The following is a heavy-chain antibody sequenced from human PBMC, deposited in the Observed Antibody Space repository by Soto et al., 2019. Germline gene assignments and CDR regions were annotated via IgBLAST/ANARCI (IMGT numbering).Heavy chain of an antibody. CDR2: IYPGDSAT. Sequence: PGESLKISCKGSGYNFTNYWIAWVRQMPGKGLEGMGIIYPGDSATGNSPSFQGQVTISADKSISTAYLQWNSLKASDTAMYFCARRGGGDTYSPFDYWGQGTPVTVSS. CDR1: GYNFTNYW. D-gene: IGHD2-15*01. CDR3: ARRGGGDTYSPFDY. V-gene: IGHV5-51*01. J-gene: IGHJ4*02.